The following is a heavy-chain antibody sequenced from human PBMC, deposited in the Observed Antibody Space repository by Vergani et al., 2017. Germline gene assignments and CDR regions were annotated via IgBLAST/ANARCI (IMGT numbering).Heavy chain of an antibody. CDR1: GGSITSGSFY. Sequence: QVQLHESGPGLVKPSQTLSLTYTVSGGSITSGSFYWAWIRQSPGEGLQWLTSIHNRGKTYHNPSLKSRVSVSLDTSKNRFSLNLTSVTATDTAVYYCARSQGDYWYFDLWGPGSLVTVSS. CDR3: ARSQGDYWYFDL. CDR2: IHNRGKT. V-gene: IGHV4-39*02. J-gene: IGHJ2*01. D-gene: IGHD2-21*01.